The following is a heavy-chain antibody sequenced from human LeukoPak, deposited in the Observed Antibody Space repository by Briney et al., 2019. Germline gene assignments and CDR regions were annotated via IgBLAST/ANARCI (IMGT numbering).Heavy chain of an antibody. V-gene: IGHV4-34*01. CDR3: ASSCSGKRCSTPTRLDY. J-gene: IGHJ4*02. CDR2: INHSGST. D-gene: IGHD2-15*01. CDR1: GGSFSGYY. Sequence: SETLSLTCAVYGGSFSGYYWSWIRQPPGKGLEWIGEINHSGSTNYNPSLKSRVTISLDKSKNQFSLKLSSVTAADTAVYYCASSCSGKRCSTPTRLDYWGQGTLVTVSS.